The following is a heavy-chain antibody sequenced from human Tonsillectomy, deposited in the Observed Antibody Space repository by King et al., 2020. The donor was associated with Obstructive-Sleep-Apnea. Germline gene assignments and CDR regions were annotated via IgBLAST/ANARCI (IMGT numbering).Heavy chain of an antibody. CDR3: AGVGKFCGGDCRYSGGLDY. J-gene: IGHJ4*02. CDR1: GFTFSSYG. D-gene: IGHD2-21*02. CDR2: IWYDGSKK. Sequence: VQLVESGGGVVQPGRSLRLSCAASGFTFSSYGFHWVRQAPGKGLEWVAVIWYDGSKKYYADSVKGRFTISRDDSENTLYLQMNSLRADDTAVYYCAGVGKFCGGDCRYSGGLDYWGQGSLVTVSS. V-gene: IGHV3-33*01.